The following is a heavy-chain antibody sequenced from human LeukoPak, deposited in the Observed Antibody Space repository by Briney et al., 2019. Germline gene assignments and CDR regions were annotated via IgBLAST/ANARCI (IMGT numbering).Heavy chain of an antibody. Sequence: SDTLSLTCTGSGGSISSDAYYWSWIRQPPGKGQEWIGYIYYSGSTYYNPSLKSRVTISVDTSKNQFSLKLSSVTAADTAVYYCASTIFGVVKPDDAFDIWGQGTMVTVSS. D-gene: IGHD3-3*01. J-gene: IGHJ3*02. CDR3: ASTIFGVVKPDDAFDI. CDR1: GGSISSDAYY. CDR2: IYYSGST. V-gene: IGHV4-30-4*02.